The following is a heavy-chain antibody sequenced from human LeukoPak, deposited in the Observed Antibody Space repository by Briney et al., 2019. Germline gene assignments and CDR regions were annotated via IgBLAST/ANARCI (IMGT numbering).Heavy chain of an antibody. D-gene: IGHD2-2*01. Sequence: GASVKVSCKASGYTFTNFDINWVRQAPGQGLEWMGWMNPVTGDAGSTQKFQGRVTLTRDTSISTAYMELSSLTSDDTAFYYCARAPMGTAAFYRGQGTLVTVSS. V-gene: IGHV1-8*01. J-gene: IGHJ4*02. CDR2: MNPVTGDA. CDR1: GYTFTNFD. CDR3: ARAPMGTAAFY.